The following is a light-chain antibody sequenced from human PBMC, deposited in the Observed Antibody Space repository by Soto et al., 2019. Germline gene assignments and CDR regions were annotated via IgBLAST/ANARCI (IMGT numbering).Light chain of an antibody. CDR2: DAS. Sequence: DIQVTQSPATLSAFVGDRVTISCRARQSIGTWLAWYQQKPGKVPKLLIYDASTLESGVPSRFSGSGSGTEFTLTISSLQPEDVATYYCQEYNSYPVSFGQGTRLEIK. CDR3: QEYNSYPVS. CDR1: QSIGTW. J-gene: IGKJ5*01. V-gene: IGKV1-5*01.